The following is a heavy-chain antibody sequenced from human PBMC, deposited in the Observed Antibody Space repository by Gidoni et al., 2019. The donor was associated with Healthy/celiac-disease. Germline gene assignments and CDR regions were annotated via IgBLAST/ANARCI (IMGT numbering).Heavy chain of an antibody. V-gene: IGHV3-30*04. J-gene: IGHJ4*02. Sequence: GGVVKPGRSLRLSCAASGFTFSSYAMHWVRQAPGKGLEWVAVISYDGSNKYYADSVKGRFTISRDNSKNTLYLQMNSLRAEDTAVYYCARGSTIQLWVGVDYWGQGTLVTVSS. D-gene: IGHD5-18*01. CDR2: ISYDGSNK. CDR1: GFTFSSYA. CDR3: ARGSTIQLWVGVDY.